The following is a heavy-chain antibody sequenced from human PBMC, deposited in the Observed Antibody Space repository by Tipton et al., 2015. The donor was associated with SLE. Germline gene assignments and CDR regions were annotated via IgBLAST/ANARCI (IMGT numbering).Heavy chain of an antibody. V-gene: IGHV4-34*01. J-gene: IGHJ4*02. CDR2: INHSGST. D-gene: IGHD5-18*01. CDR1: GGSFSGYY. Sequence: LRLSCAVYGGSFSGYYWSWIRQPPGKGLEWIGEINHSGSTNYNPSLKSRVTISVDTSKNQFSLKLSSVTAADTAVYYCASWGYSYDPEDYWGQGTLVTVSS. CDR3: ASWGYSYDPEDY.